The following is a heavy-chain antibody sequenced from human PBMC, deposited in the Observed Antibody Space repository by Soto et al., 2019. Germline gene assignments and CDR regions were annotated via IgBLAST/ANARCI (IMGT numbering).Heavy chain of an antibody. Sequence: PGGSLRLSCAAFGFTFKSYSRNWVRQAPGKGLEWVSCISSSSSYIYYADSVKGRFTISRDNAKNSLYLQMNSLRAEDTAVYYCARDSGSYSSSWYRYYYYHYGMDVWGQGTTVTVSS. D-gene: IGHD6-13*01. CDR2: ISSSSSYI. CDR1: GFTFKSYS. CDR3: ARDSGSYSSSWYRYYYYHYGMDV. V-gene: IGHV3-21*01. J-gene: IGHJ6*02.